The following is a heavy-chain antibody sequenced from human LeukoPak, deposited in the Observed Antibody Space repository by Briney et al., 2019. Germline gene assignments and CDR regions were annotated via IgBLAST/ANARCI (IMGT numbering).Heavy chain of an antibody. J-gene: IGHJ6*02. CDR2: ICPDGTIT. Sequence: PGGSLRLSCAASGFVFSNFCMHWVRQIPGKGLVWVSRICPDGTITNYADSVKGRFTISRDNAKNMVFLQMNSLRVDDTAVYYCVKYGADVWGQGTTVTVSS. V-gene: IGHV3-74*01. D-gene: IGHD2/OR15-2a*01. CDR3: VKYGADV. CDR1: GFVFSNFC.